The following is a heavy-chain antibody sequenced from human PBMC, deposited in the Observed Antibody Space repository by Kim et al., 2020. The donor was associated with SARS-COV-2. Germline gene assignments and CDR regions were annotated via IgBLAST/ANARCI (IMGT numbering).Heavy chain of an antibody. Sequence: LKSRVTISVDKSKNQFSLKLSSVTAADTAVYYCARAHDYSNYNYYYGMDVWGQGTTVTVSS. V-gene: IGHV4-4*02. J-gene: IGHJ6*02. CDR3: ARAHDYSNYNYYYGMDV. D-gene: IGHD4-4*01.